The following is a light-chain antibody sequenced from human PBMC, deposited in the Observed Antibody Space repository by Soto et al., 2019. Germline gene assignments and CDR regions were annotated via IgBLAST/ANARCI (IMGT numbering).Light chain of an antibody. J-gene: IGKJ4*01. CDR2: GAS. Sequence: EIVLTQSPATLSLSPGERATLSCRASQSVSRYVAWYQQKPGQAPRLLIYGASSRATGIPDRFSGSGSGTDFTLTISRLEPEDFAVYYCQQYGSSPLTFGGGTKVDIK. V-gene: IGKV3-20*01. CDR3: QQYGSSPLT. CDR1: QSVSRY.